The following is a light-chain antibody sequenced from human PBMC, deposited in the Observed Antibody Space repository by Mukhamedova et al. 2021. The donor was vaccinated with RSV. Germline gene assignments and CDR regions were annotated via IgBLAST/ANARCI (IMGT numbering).Light chain of an antibody. CDR1: SSNIGSNT. Sequence: GSSSNIGSNTVNWYQQLPGTAPKLVIYTNDQRHSGVPARFSASKSGTSASLAISGLQPEDEADYYCAAWDDSLNGGGFGGGPKLT. CDR2: TND. V-gene: IGLV1-44*01. CDR3: AAWDDSLNGGG. J-gene: IGLJ3*02.